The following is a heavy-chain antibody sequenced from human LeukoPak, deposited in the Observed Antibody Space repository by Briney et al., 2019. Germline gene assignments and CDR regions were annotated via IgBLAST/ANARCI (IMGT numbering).Heavy chain of an antibody. CDR1: GFTFSSYA. V-gene: IGHV3-30-3*01. D-gene: IGHD1-26*01. CDR3: ARDQGATTVYYYYGMDV. Sequence: GGSLRLSCAASGFTFSSYAMHWVRQAPGKGLEWVAVISYDGSNKYYADSVKGRFTISRDNSKNTLYLQMNSLRAEDTAVYYCARDQGATTVYYYYGMDVWGQGSTVTVSS. CDR2: ISYDGSNK. J-gene: IGHJ6*02.